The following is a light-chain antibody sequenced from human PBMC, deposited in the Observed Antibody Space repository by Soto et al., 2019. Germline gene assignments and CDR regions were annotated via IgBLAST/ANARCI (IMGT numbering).Light chain of an antibody. CDR1: QSGSSNS. CDR2: GAS. CDR3: QHHGGSIT. J-gene: IGKJ5*01. Sequence: EIVLTQSPGTLSLSPGARATLSCRASQSGSSNSLAWYLQKPGHAPRLLIYGASNRATGIADRFSGGGSGAEFTLTISRLEPEDFAVYFCQHHGGSITFGQGTRLDIK. V-gene: IGKV3-20*01.